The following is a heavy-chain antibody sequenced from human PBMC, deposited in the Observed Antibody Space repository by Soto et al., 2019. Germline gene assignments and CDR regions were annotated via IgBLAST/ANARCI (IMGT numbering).Heavy chain of an antibody. D-gene: IGHD3-16*01. Sequence: SHTIPLTCTISGDSVSSNSAAWNWIRQSPSRGLEWLGRTYYRSKWYNDYAVSVKSRITINPDTSKNQFSLQLNSVTPEDTAVKYCVIRGRAGHAGDSDIRCPGTILTVAS. CDR3: VIRGRAGHAGDSDI. J-gene: IGHJ3*02. V-gene: IGHV6-1*01. CDR1: GDSVSSNSAA. CDR2: TYYRSKWYN.